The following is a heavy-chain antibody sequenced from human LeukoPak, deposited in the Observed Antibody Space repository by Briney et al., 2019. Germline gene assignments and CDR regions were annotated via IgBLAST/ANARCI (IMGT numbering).Heavy chain of an antibody. CDR1: GFTFSSYA. CDR3: AKVEPGYSSGSIDY. CDR2: ISTMSNYI. J-gene: IGHJ4*02. Sequence: PGGSLRLSCAASGFTFSSYAMSWVRQAPGKGLEWVSSISTMSNYIFYGDSVKGRFTISRDNAKNSVYLQMNSLRPEDTAVYYCAKVEPGYSSGSIDYWGQGTLVTVSS. V-gene: IGHV3-21*01. D-gene: IGHD6-19*01.